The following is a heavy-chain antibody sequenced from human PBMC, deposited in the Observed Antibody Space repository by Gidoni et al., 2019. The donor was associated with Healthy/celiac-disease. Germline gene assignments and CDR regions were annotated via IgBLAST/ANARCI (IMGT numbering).Heavy chain of an antibody. D-gene: IGHD3-9*01. CDR3: ARDRLGMGY. V-gene: IGHV4-61*01. J-gene: IGHJ4*02. CDR1: GGSVSSGSYY. CDR2: IYYSGST. Sequence: QVQLQASGPGLVKPSETLSLTCTVSGGSVSSGSYYWSWIRQPPGKGLEWIGYIYYSGSTNYHPSLKSRVTISVDTSKNQFSLKLSSVTAADTAVYYCARDRLGMGYWGQGTLVTVSS.